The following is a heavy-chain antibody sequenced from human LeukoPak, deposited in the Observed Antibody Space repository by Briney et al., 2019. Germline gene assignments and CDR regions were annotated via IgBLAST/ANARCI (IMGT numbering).Heavy chain of an antibody. J-gene: IGHJ4*02. V-gene: IGHV3-23*01. Sequence: PGGYLSLYCAAYGFTGSSNAMSWVRQAPGNGREWVSATSGSGGSTYYAVSVKGWFTISRDNSKNTLYLQMNSLRAEDTAVYYCAKDRHGDYFDYWGQGTLVTVSS. CDR3: AKDRHGDYFDY. D-gene: IGHD4-17*01. CDR1: GFTGSSNA. CDR2: TSGSGGST.